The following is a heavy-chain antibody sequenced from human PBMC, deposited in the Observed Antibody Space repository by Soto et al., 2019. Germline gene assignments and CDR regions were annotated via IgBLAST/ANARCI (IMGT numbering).Heavy chain of an antibody. CDR1: GYSFTSYW. J-gene: IGHJ6*02. D-gene: IGHD4-4*01. Sequence: GESLKISCKGSGYSFTSYWIGWVRQMPGKGLEWMGIIYPGDSDTRYSPSFQGQVTISADKSISTAYLQWSSLKASDTAMYYCARQMTTVTPYYYYGMDVWGQGTTVTVSS. V-gene: IGHV5-51*01. CDR3: ARQMTTVTPYYYYGMDV. CDR2: IYPGDSDT.